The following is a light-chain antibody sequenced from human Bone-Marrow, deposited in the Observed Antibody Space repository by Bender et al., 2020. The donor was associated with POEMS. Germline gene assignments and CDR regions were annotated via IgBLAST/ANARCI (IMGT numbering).Light chain of an antibody. CDR1: SSNIGAHA. CDR2: SSH. Sequence: QSVLTQPPSTSATPGQRVIISCSGGSSNIGAHAVNWYQHLPGTAPKLLIYSSHRRPSEVPDRFSGSRSGTSASLAISGLQSEDEADYYCAVWDDSLNGWVFGGGTKLTVL. V-gene: IGLV1-44*01. J-gene: IGLJ3*02. CDR3: AVWDDSLNGWV.